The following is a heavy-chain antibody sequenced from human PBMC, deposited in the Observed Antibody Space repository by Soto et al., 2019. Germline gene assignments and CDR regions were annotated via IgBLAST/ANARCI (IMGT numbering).Heavy chain of an antibody. J-gene: IGHJ4*02. V-gene: IGHV4-31*03. CDR2: IFYSGST. CDR1: GVSLTSGTYY. CDR3: ASKADFFDY. Sequence: SETLSLTCSVSGVSLTSGTYYWSWIRQHPGKGLEWIGYIFYSGSTDYNPSLKSRVNISVDTSKNQFSLKLSSVTAADTAVYYCASKADFFDYWGQGTLVTVSS.